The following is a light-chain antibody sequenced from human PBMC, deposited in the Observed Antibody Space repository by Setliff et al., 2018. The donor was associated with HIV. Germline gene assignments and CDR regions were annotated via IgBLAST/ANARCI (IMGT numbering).Light chain of an antibody. CDR1: QSVSSSY. CDR3: QQYGSSPLT. J-gene: IGKJ4*01. CDR2: GAS. Sequence: EIVLTQSPGTLSLSPGERATLSCRASQSVSSSYLAWYQQKPGQAPRLLIYGASSRATGIPDRLSGSGSGTVFTLTISRLEPEDFAVYYCQQYGSSPLTFGGGTKVDIK. V-gene: IGKV3-20*01.